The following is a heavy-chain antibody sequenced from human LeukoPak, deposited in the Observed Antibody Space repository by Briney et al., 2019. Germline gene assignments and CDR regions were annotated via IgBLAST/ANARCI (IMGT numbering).Heavy chain of an antibody. Sequence: ASVKVSCKASGYTFTDYYMHWVRQAPGQGLEWMGWISAYNGNTNYAQKLQGRVTMTTDTSTSTAYMELRSLRSDDTAVYYCARGNEYSSSSETFDYWGQGTLVTVSS. D-gene: IGHD6-6*01. V-gene: IGHV1-18*04. CDR3: ARGNEYSSSSETFDY. CDR2: ISAYNGNT. CDR1: GYTFTDYY. J-gene: IGHJ4*02.